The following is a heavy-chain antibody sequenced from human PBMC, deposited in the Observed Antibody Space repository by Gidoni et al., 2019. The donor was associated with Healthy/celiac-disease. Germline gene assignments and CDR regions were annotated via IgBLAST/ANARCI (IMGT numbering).Heavy chain of an antibody. V-gene: IGHV4-31*03. CDR2: IYYSGST. CDR1: GDPISSVGYY. D-gene: IGHD3-3*01. Sequence: QVQLQESGPGLVQPSQTLSLTCTVSGDPISSVGYYCSWIRQHPGKGLEWIGYIYYSGSTYYNPSLKRGVTISVDTSKNQFALKLSCVTAADTAVYYCARDRITIFGGDYYYYGMDVWGQGTTVTVSS. CDR3: ARDRITIFGGDYYYYGMDV. J-gene: IGHJ6*02.